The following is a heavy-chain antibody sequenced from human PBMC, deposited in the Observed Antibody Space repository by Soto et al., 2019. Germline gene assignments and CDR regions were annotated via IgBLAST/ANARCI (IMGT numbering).Heavy chain of an antibody. V-gene: IGHV4-39*01. CDR2: MLYSGLT. J-gene: IGHJ6*02. CDR3: APLTVSLSGPYGIHV. CDR1: GYSVSSSDYY. Sequence: LSLTCSVSGYSVSSSDYYWAWIRQPPGKGLEWIGSMLYSGLTYYNPSLKSRVTLSVDTSKNQFSVRLNSVTASHTAVYYCAPLTVSLSGPYGIHVWGQGTTVTVSS. D-gene: IGHD2-15*01.